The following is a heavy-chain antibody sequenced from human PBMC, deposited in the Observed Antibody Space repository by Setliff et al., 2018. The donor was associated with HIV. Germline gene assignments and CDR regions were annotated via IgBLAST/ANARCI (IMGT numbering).Heavy chain of an antibody. CDR1: GFPFSDYY. CDR3: ARGSMIAHYYYYYGMDV. Sequence: PGGSLRLSCAASGFPFSDYYMSWIRQAPGKGLEWVSYISSSGSTIYYADSVKGRFTISRDNAKNSLYLQMNSLRAEDTAVYYCARGSMIAHYYYYYGMDVWGQGTTVTVSS. D-gene: IGHD3-22*01. V-gene: IGHV3-11*01. CDR2: ISSSGSTI. J-gene: IGHJ6*02.